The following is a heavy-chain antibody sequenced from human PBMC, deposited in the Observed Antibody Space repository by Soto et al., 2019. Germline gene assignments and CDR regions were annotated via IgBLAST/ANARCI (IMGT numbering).Heavy chain of an antibody. CDR2: INGRGDDT. J-gene: IGHJ4*02. Sequence: GGSLRLSCEPSAFTFKTNAMGWVRPAPERGLHWVASINGRGDDTFYADSVKGRFTVSRDNSTNTLFLQMDRLTAEDTAMYYCAKERAKYAFWSSYSVYYDSWGQGTQVTVSS. V-gene: IGHV3-23*01. CDR3: AKERAKYAFWSSYSVYYDS. CDR1: AFTFKTNA. D-gene: IGHD3-3*01.